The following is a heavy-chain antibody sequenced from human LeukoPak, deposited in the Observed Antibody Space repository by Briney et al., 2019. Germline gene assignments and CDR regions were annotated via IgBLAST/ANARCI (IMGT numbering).Heavy chain of an antibody. J-gene: IGHJ4*02. CDR1: GFTFSWYW. D-gene: IGHD3-16*02. V-gene: IGHV3-7*01. CDR2: MKQDGRDS. Sequence: GGSLRLSCVASGFTFSWYWMSWVRQAPGKGLEWVANMKQDGRDSHYVDSVKGRFTISRDYAKKSVYLEMNSLRAEDTAVYYCAFGGVIAWYFDYCGQGTLVTVSS. CDR3: AFGGVIAWYFDY.